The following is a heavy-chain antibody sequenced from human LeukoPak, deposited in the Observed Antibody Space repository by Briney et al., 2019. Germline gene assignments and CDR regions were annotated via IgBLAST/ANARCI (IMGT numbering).Heavy chain of an antibody. J-gene: IGHJ5*02. CDR3: AAQRIYDSSGYYSPYNWFDP. CDR2: IYTSGST. D-gene: IGHD3-22*01. Sequence: SETLSLTCTVSGGSISSGSYYWSWIRQPAGKGLEWIGRIYTSGSTNYNPSLKSRVTMSVDTSKNQFPLKLSSVTAADTAVYYCAAQRIYDSSGYYSPYNWFDPWGQGTLVTVSS. CDR1: GGSISSGSYY. V-gene: IGHV4-61*02.